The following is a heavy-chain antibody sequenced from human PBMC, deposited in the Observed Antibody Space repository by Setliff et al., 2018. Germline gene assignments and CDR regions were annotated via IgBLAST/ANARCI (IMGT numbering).Heavy chain of an antibody. CDR3: ARYGNNWNDLEY. D-gene: IGHD1-20*01. CDR1: GFTFSTHN. J-gene: IGHJ4*01. CDR2: ISRSSTYI. Sequence: GGSLRLSCAASGFTFSTHNMNWVRQAPGKGLEWVSSISRSSTYIYYAYSVKGRFTISRDNAKNSLYLQMNSLSVEDTALYYCARYGNNWNDLEYWGHGTLVTVSS. V-gene: IGHV3-21*04.